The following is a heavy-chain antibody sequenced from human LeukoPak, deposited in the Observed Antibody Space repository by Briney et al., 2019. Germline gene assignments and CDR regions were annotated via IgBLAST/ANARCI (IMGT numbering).Heavy chain of an antibody. J-gene: IGHJ4*02. Sequence: GGSLRLSCEASGFTFTTYSMTWVRQAPEKGLEWVSIISSGSSAIFSADALMGRFTISRDDAKNLLYLDMNSLRAEDTAVYYCARGHTAVTRHFDFWGQGTLVTVSS. CDR2: ISSGSSAI. V-gene: IGHV3-21*01. CDR3: ARGHTAVTRHFDF. D-gene: IGHD4-17*01. CDR1: GFTFTTYS.